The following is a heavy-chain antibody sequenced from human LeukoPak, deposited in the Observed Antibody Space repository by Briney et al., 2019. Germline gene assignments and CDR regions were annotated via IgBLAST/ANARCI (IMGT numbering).Heavy chain of an antibody. CDR3: ARQVGDTLYFDY. CDR1: RYTFTSYW. Sequence: GESLKISCKGPRYTFTSYWIGWVRQMPGKGLEWAGIIQPGDSAPRYSPSFQGQVTISADKSITTAYLQWSSLKASDTAMYYCARQVGDTLYFDYWGQGTLVTVSS. J-gene: IGHJ4*02. V-gene: IGHV5-51*01. CDR2: IQPGDSAP. D-gene: IGHD1-26*01.